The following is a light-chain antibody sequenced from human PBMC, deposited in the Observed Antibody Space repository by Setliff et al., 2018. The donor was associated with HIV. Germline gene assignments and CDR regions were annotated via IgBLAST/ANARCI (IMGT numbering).Light chain of an antibody. V-gene: IGLV1-40*01. CDR2: GNS. J-gene: IGLJ1*01. CDR1: SSNIGAGYD. Sequence: GAPGQRVTISCTGSSSNIGAGYDVHWYQQLPGTAPKLLIYGNSNRPSGVPDRFSGSKSGTSASLAITGLQAEDEADYYCQSYDSSLGLVFGTGTKVTVL. CDR3: QSYDSSLGLV.